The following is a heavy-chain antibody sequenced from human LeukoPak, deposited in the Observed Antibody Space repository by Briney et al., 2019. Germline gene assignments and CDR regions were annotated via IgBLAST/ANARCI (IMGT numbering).Heavy chain of an antibody. Sequence: SETLSLTCTVPGGSISEYYWSWIRQPPGKGLEWIGRIHTSGTTHYNPSLKSRVTLSVDTSTNQFSLRLTSVTATDTAVYYCARLHLPAHEGAFDIWGRGTMVTVSS. CDR3: ARLHLPAHEGAFDI. J-gene: IGHJ3*02. V-gene: IGHV4-4*07. CDR2: IHTSGTT. CDR1: GGSISEYY. D-gene: IGHD1-14*01.